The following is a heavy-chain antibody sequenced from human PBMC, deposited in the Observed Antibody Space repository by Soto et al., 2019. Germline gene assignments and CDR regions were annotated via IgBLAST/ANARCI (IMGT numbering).Heavy chain of an antibody. CDR3: ARVPPHCSGGSCYDD. Sequence: ASVKVSCKASGYTFTSYDINWVRQATRQGLEWMGWMNPNSGNTGYAQKFQGRVTMTRNTSISTAYMELSSLRSEDTAVYYCARVPPHCSGGSCYDDWGQGTLVTVSS. J-gene: IGHJ4*02. D-gene: IGHD2-15*01. CDR1: GYTFTSYD. CDR2: MNPNSGNT. V-gene: IGHV1-8*01.